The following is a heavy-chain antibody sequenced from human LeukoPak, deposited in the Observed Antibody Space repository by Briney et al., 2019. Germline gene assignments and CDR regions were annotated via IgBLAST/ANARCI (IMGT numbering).Heavy chain of an antibody. CDR2: IYYSGST. CDR3: ASANNWFDP. CDR1: GGSISSSSYY. V-gene: IGHV4-39*07. Sequence: SETLSLTCTVSGGSISSSSYYWGWLRQPPGKGLEWIGSIYYSGSTYYNPSLKSRVTISVDTSKNQFSLKLSSVTAADTAVYYCASANNWFDPWGQGTLVTVSS. J-gene: IGHJ5*02.